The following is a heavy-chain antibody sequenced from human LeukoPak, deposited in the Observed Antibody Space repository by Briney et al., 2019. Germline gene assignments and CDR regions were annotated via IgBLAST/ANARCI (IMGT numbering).Heavy chain of an antibody. CDR1: GGSISSGGYY. CDR2: IYYSGST. CDR3: ARETVGAPEYYFDY. Sequence: SQTLSLTRTVSGGSISSGGYYWSWIRQHPGKGLEWIGYIYYSGSTYYNPSLQSRVTISRDTSKNQFSLKPSSVTAADTAVYYCARETVGAPEYYFDYWGQGTLVTVSS. D-gene: IGHD1-26*01. V-gene: IGHV4-31*03. J-gene: IGHJ4*02.